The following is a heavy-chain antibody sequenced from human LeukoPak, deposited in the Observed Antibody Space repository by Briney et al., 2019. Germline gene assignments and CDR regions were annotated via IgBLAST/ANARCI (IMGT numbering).Heavy chain of an antibody. CDR3: ARHGVELWFGELLPNWFDP. Sequence: PSETLSLTCTVSGGSISSXXXXXXXIRXPPXXXXXXXXXXXXSGSTYXNPSLKSRVXXXVDTSKNQFSLKLSSVTAADTAVYYCARHGVELWFGELLPNWFDPWGQGTLVTVSS. CDR2: XXXSGST. D-gene: IGHD3-10*01. V-gene: IGHV4-39*01. CDR1: GGSISSXXXX. J-gene: IGHJ5*02.